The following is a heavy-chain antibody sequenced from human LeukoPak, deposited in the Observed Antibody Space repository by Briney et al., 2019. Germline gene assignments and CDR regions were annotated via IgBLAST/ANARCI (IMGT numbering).Heavy chain of an antibody. CDR2: INHSGST. D-gene: IGHD5-18*01. Sequence: PSETLSLTCAVYGGSFSGYYWSWIRQPPGKGLEWIGEINHSGSTNYNPSLKSRVTISVDTSKNQFSLKLRSVTAADTAVYYCARVDTAMAGDYWGQGTLVTVSS. V-gene: IGHV4-34*01. CDR1: GGSFSGYY. CDR3: ARVDTAMAGDY. J-gene: IGHJ4*02.